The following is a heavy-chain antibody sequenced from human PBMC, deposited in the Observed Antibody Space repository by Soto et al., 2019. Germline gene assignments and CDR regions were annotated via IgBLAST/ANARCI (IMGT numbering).Heavy chain of an antibody. CDR1: GGTFSSYV. CDR2: IIPMFGTA. D-gene: IGHD3-16*02. V-gene: IGHV1-69*01. J-gene: IGHJ6*02. Sequence: QVQLVQSGAEVKKPGSSVKVSCKTSGGTFSSYVISWVRQAPGQGLEWMGGIIPMFGTANYAQKFQGRVTVTADESTSTAYMALSSLRSEDTAVYYCARLGYTHAQYYSYYGMDVWGQGTTVTVSS. CDR3: ARLGYTHAQYYSYYGMDV.